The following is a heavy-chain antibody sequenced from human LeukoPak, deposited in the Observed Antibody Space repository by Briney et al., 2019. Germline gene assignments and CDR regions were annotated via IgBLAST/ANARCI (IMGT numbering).Heavy chain of an antibody. CDR2: IYSGGST. Sequence: GGSLRLSCAASGFTFSSYAMSWVRQAPGKGLEWVSVIYSGGSTYYADSVEGRFTISRDNSKNTLYLQMNSLRAEDTAVYYCARGWPRRYCSSTSCYFDYWGQGTLVTVSS. D-gene: IGHD2-2*01. CDR3: ARGWPRRYCSSTSCYFDY. V-gene: IGHV3-66*01. J-gene: IGHJ4*02. CDR1: GFTFSSYA.